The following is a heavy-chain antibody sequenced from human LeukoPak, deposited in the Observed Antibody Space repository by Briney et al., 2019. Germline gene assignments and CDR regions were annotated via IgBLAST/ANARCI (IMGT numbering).Heavy chain of an antibody. D-gene: IGHD2-15*01. CDR2: IYHSGST. Sequence: PSETLSLTCAVSGVSISSNNWWNWVRQPPGKGLEWVGEIYHSGSTNYNPSLKSRVTISVDKSKNQFSLKLSSVTAADTAVYYCATQVVVAATRWFDPWGQGTLVTVSS. J-gene: IGHJ5*02. CDR1: GVSISSNNW. V-gene: IGHV4-4*02. CDR3: ATQVVVAATRWFDP.